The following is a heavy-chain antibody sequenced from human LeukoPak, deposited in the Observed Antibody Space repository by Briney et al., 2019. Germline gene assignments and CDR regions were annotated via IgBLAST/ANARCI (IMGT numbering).Heavy chain of an antibody. CDR3: ARGSGLATIRGAFDI. CDR1: GYTFTIYH. D-gene: IGHD5-12*01. CDR2: INPSSGGT. J-gene: IGHJ3*02. V-gene: IGHV1-46*01. Sequence: ASVKVSCKASGYTFTIYHMHWVRQAPGQGLEWMGIINPSSGGTSYAQKFQGRVTMTRDTSTSTVNMELRSLRSGDTAVYHCARGSGLATIRGAFDIWGLGTMVTVSS.